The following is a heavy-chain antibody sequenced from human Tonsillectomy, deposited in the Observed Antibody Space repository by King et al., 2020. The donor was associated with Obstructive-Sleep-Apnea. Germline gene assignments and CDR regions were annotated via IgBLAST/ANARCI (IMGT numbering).Heavy chain of an antibody. CDR1: GFTFSSYA. J-gene: IGHJ5*02. V-gene: IGHV3-30*04. CDR2: ISYDGSNK. D-gene: IGHD6-19*01. Sequence: QVQLVESGGGVVQPGRSLRLSCAASGFTFSSYAMHWVRQAPGKGLEWVAVISYDGSNKYYADSVKGRFTISRDNSKNTLYLQMNSLRAEDTAVYYCAGDTEQWLAQPFDPWGQGTLVTVSS. CDR3: AGDTEQWLAQPFDP.